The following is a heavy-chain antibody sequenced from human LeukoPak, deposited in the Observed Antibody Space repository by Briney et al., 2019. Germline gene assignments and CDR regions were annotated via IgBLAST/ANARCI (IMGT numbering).Heavy chain of an antibody. J-gene: IGHJ4*02. D-gene: IGHD2-15*01. CDR3: AKDRQGYDMDIDD. CDR2: VSGSGSHT. CDR1: GFTSSSYA. Sequence: GGSLRLSCAASGFTSSSYAMSWVRRAPGKGLEWVSTVSGSGSHTYYADPVKGRFTVSRDNSKNTVYLQMNSLRAEDTAVYYCAKDRQGYDMDIDDWGQGTLVTVSS. V-gene: IGHV3-23*01.